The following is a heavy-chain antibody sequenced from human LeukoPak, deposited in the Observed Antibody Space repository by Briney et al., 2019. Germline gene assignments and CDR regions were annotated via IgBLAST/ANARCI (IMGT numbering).Heavy chain of an antibody. CDR2: ISSSGSTI. J-gene: IGHJ4*02. Sequence: KPGGSLRLSCAASGFTFSDYYMSWIRQAPGKGLEWVSYISSSGSTIYYADSVKGRFTISRDNAKNSLYLHMNSLRAEDTAVYYCARADAVAGTITFYYWGQGTLVTVSS. D-gene: IGHD6-19*01. V-gene: IGHV3-11*04. CDR3: ARADAVAGTITFYY. CDR1: GFTFSDYY.